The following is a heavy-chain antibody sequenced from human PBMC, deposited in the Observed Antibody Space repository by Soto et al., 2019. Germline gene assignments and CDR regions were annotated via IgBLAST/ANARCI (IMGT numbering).Heavy chain of an antibody. V-gene: IGHV4-39*01. Sequence: QLQLQESGPGLVKPSETLSLTCTVSGGSISSSSYYWGWIRQPPGKGLEWIGSNYYSGSTYYNPSLKSRVTISVDTSKNQFSLKLSSVTATDTAVYYCARHVVWSGGSCQLYYYYGMDVWGQGTPVTGSS. CDR1: GGSISSSSYY. J-gene: IGHJ6*02. CDR3: ARHVVWSGGSCQLYYYYGMDV. D-gene: IGHD2-15*01. CDR2: NYYSGST.